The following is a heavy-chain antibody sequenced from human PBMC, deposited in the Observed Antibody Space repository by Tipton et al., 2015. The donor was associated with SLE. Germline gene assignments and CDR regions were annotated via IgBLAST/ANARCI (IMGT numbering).Heavy chain of an antibody. Sequence: QSGAEVKKPGASVKVSCKASGYTFTTYDINWVRQATGQGLEWMGWMNPNSGNTGYAQNFQGRVTMTRDTSTSTFYMDLSSLRSDDTAVYYCARGAGPGSGTYYDYWGQGTLVTVSS. CDR2: MNPNSGNT. J-gene: IGHJ4*02. D-gene: IGHD3-10*01. V-gene: IGHV1-8*01. CDR3: ARGAGPGSGTYYDY. CDR1: GYTFTTYD.